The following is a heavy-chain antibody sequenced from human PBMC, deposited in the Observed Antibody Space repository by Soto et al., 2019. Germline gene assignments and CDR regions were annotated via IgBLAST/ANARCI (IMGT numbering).Heavy chain of an antibody. V-gene: IGHV4-39*01. CDR2: IYYSGST. Sequence: SETLSLTCTVSGGSISSSSYYWGWIRQPPGKGLEWIGSIYYSGSTYYNPSLKSRVTISVDTSKNQFSLKLSSVTAADTAVYYCARHVNYDFWSGPIDYWGQGTLVTVSS. CDR3: ARHVNYDFWSGPIDY. D-gene: IGHD3-3*01. CDR1: GGSISSSSYY. J-gene: IGHJ4*02.